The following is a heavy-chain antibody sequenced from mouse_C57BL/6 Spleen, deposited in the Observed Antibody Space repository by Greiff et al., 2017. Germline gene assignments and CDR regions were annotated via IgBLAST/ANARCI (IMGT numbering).Heavy chain of an antibody. D-gene: IGHD4-1*01. CDR3: SNWEGLAY. Sequence: QVQLQQPGAELVKPGASVKLSCKASGYTFTSYWMQWVKQRPGQGLEWIGEIDPSDSYTNYNQKFKGKATLTVDTSSSTAYMQLSSPPSEDSAIYYCSNWEGLAYWGQGTLVTVSA. CDR1: GYTFTSYW. J-gene: IGHJ3*01. V-gene: IGHV1-50*01. CDR2: IDPSDSYT.